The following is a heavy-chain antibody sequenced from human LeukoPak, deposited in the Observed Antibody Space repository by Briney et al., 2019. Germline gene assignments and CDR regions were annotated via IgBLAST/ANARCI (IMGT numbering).Heavy chain of an antibody. CDR3: ARGGDYLDY. CDR1: GFTFSSYA. CDR2: ISYDGSNK. Sequence: QPGGSLRLSCAASGFTFSSYAMHWVRQAPGKGLEWVAVISYDGSNKYYADSVKGRFTISRDNSKNTLYLQMNSLRAEDTAVYYCARGGDYLDYWGQGTLVTVSS. V-gene: IGHV3-30*04. J-gene: IGHJ4*02.